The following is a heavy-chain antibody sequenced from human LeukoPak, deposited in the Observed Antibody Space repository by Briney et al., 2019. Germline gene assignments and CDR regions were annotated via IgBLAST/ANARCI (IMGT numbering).Heavy chain of an antibody. CDR3: ARRSGYCSNNICYSDDAFDI. D-gene: IGHD2-2*03. V-gene: IGHV5-51*01. CDR2: VCPGDSNT. J-gene: IGHJ3*02. CDR1: GHIFTTYC. Sequence: GESLKISCEASGHIFTTYCIAWVRQMPGKGLECMAIVCPGDSNTRYSPSFQGQVTISADKSISTAYLQWSSLKASDTAMYYCARRSGYCSNNICYSDDAFDIWGQGTMVTVSS.